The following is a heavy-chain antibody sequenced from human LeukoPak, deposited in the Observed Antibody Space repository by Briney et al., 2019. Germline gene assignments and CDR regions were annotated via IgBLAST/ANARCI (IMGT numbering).Heavy chain of an antibody. D-gene: IGHD6-19*01. CDR3: ARDQWLDY. CDR1: GFTFSGYI. V-gene: IGHV3-48*01. J-gene: IGHJ4*02. Sequence: GGPLRLSCAASGFTFSGYIMNWVRQAPGKGLEWVSFICTSGNTIYYADSVKGRFTVSRDNAKNSLYLQMDSLRAEDTAVYYCARDQWLDYWGQGTLVTVSS. CDR2: ICTSGNTI.